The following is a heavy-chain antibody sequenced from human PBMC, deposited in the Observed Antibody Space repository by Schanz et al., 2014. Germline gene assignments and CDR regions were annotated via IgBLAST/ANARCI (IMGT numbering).Heavy chain of an antibody. Sequence: EVQLVESGGGLIQPGGSLRLSCAASGYTVSSNYMSWVRQDPGKGLGWVPVIYNGGGGRTYYADSVKGRFTISSDNSKNTVFLQMNSLRAEDTGVYYCAGAAYCRGAGCALYYALDVWGQGTTVTVSS. CDR3: AGAAYCRGAGCALYYALDV. CDR1: GYTVSSNY. D-gene: IGHD2-15*01. V-gene: IGHV3-53*01. CDR2: IYNGGGGRT. J-gene: IGHJ6*02.